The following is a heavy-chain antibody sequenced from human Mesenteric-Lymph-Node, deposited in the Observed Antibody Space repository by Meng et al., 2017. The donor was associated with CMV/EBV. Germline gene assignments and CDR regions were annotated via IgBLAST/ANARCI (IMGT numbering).Heavy chain of an antibody. J-gene: IGHJ5*02. CDR2: ISAYNGNT. Sequence: ASVKVSCKASGYTFTSYYMHWVRQAPGQGLEWMGWISAYNGNTKYAQKFQGRVIMTTDTSTSTAYMELRSLRSDDTAVYYCARVSAGYYDFWSGYLYNWFDPWGQGTLVTVSS. D-gene: IGHD3-3*01. CDR1: GYTFTSYY. CDR3: ARVSAGYYDFWSGYLYNWFDP. V-gene: IGHV1-18*04.